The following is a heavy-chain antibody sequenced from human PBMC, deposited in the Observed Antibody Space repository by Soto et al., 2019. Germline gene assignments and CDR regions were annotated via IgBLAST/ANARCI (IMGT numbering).Heavy chain of an antibody. CDR1: GGSISDGAYY. V-gene: IGHV4-30-4*01. D-gene: IGHD6-6*01. CDR2: IYNSGNT. J-gene: IGHJ4*02. Sequence: QVQLQESGPGLVKPSQTMSLTCTVSGGSISDGAYYWSWLRQPPGKGLELIGHIYNSGNTYNNPSVRSRLTISRDTSKNQFALNLNSVTAADTAVYYCASVLARDQVDQWGQGTLVTVSS. CDR3: ASVLARDQVDQ.